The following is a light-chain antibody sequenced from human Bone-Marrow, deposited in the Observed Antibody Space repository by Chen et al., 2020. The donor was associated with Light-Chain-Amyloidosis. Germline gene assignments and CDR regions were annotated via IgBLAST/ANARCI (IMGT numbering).Light chain of an antibody. Sequence: SYELTHPPSVSVSPGQTARFTCSGVVLPTKYAYCYQQKPGQAPVLVINRDTERPTGISERCSGSSSGTTATLTISGVQAENEADYHCESADSSGTYEVIFGGGTKLTVL. CDR1: VLPTKY. J-gene: IGLJ2*01. CDR2: RDT. CDR3: ESADSSGTYEVI. V-gene: IGLV3-25*03.